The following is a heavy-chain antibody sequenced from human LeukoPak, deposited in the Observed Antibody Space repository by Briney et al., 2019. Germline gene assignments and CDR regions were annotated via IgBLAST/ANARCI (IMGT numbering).Heavy chain of an antibody. J-gene: IGHJ4*02. CDR1: GFTLSSYG. CDR2: ISYDGSNK. D-gene: IGHD6-13*01. Sequence: GGSLRLSCAASGFTLSSYGMHWVRQAPGKGLEWVAVISYDGSNKYYADSVKGRFTISRDNSKNTLYLQMNSLRAEDTAVYYCAKDEPAAAGTGDDYWGQGTLVTVSS. CDR3: AKDEPAAAGTGDDY. V-gene: IGHV3-30*18.